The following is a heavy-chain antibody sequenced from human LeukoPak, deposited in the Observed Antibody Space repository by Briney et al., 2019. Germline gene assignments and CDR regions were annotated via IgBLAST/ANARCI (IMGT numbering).Heavy chain of an antibody. CDR1: GGSISSTGYN. Sequence: SETLSLTCTVSGGSISSTGYNWGWIRQPPGKGLEWIGSIFYCGRTYYSPTLKSRVTISVDTSKNQFSLKLSSVTAADTAVYYCARHNGSYLDGWFDPWGQGTLVTVSS. CDR3: ARHNGSYLDGWFDP. CDR2: IFYCGRT. D-gene: IGHD1-26*01. J-gene: IGHJ5*02. V-gene: IGHV4-39*01.